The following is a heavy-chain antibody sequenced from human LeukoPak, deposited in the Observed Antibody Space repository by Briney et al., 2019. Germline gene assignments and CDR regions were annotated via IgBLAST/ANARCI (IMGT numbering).Heavy chain of an antibody. CDR3: ASSDPFFPNWGTT. Sequence: SETLSLTCTVSGGSISSSSYYWGWIRQPPGKGLEWIGSIYYSGSTYYNPSLKSRVTISIDTSKNQFSLKLSSVTAADTAVYYCASSDPFFPNWGTTWGQGTLVTVSS. CDR2: IYYSGST. V-gene: IGHV4-39*07. J-gene: IGHJ5*02. CDR1: GGSISSSSYY. D-gene: IGHD7-27*01.